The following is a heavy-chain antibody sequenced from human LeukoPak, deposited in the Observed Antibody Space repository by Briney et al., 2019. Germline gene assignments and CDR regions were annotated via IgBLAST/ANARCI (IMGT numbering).Heavy chain of an antibody. D-gene: IGHD3-10*01. Sequence: QAGGSLRLSCAASGFTVSSYAMSWVRQSPGKGLEWVSAISGSGGSTYYADSVKGRFTVSRDNSKNTLYLQMNSLRAEDTAVYYCAKSVLLWFGSKPFDPWGQGTLVTVSS. CDR2: ISGSGGST. CDR1: GFTVSSYA. J-gene: IGHJ5*02. V-gene: IGHV3-23*01. CDR3: AKSVLLWFGSKPFDP.